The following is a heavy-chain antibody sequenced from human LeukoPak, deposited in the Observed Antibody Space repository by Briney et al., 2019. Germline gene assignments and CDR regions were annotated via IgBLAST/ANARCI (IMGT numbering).Heavy chain of an antibody. CDR2: IYTSGST. Sequence: SETLSLTCTVSGGSISSYYWSWIRQPAGKGLEWIGRIYTSGSTNYNPSLKSRVTISVGTSKNQFSLKLSSVTAADTAVYYCARVKVVRGVHNWFDPWGQGTLVTVSS. V-gene: IGHV4-4*07. CDR1: GGSISSYY. CDR3: ARVKVVRGVHNWFDP. D-gene: IGHD3-10*01. J-gene: IGHJ5*02.